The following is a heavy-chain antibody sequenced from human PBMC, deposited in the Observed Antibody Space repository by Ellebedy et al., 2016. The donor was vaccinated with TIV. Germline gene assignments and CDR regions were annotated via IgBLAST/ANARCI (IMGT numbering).Heavy chain of an antibody. CDR1: GYPFISYG. CDR3: ARVVPGAMSFDP. Sequence: AASVQVSCKASGYPFISYGITWVRQPPGQGLQWMGWIRAYNGNTNYAQKLKGRVTMTTDTSTSTAYMELRRLRSDDTAVYYCARVVPGAMSFDPWGQGTLVTVSS. CDR2: IRAYNGNT. D-gene: IGHD2-2*01. V-gene: IGHV1-18*01. J-gene: IGHJ5*02.